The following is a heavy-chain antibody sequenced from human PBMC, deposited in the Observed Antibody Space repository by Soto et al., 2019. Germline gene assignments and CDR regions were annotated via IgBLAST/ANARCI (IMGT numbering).Heavy chain of an antibody. CDR1: GYTFTSYG. D-gene: IGHD3-3*01. CDR2: ISAYNGNT. CDR3: ARDITIFGVVIPYGMDV. J-gene: IGHJ6*02. Sequence: ASVKVSCKASGYTFTSYGISWVRQAPGQGLEWMGLISAYNGNTNYAQKLQGRVTMTRDTSTSTVYMELSSLRSEDTAVYYCARDITIFGVVIPYGMDVWGQGTTVTV. V-gene: IGHV1-18*01.